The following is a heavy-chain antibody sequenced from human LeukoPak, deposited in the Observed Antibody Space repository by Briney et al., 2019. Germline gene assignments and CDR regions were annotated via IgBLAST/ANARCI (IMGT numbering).Heavy chain of an antibody. CDR1: GGSISSYY. V-gene: IGHV4-59*01. J-gene: IGHJ5*02. CDR2: IYYSGST. D-gene: IGHD1-26*01. Sequence: PSETLSLTCTVSGGSISSYYWSWIRQPPGKGLEWIGYIYYSGSTNYNPSLKSRVTISVDTSKNQFSLKLSSATAADTAVYYCARGGATGWFDPWGQGTLVTVSS. CDR3: ARGGATGWFDP.